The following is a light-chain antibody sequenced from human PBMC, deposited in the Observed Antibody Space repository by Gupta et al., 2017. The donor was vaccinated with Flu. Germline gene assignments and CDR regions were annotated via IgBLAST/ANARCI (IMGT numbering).Light chain of an antibody. Sequence: DIQMTQSPSTLSASVGDRVTITCRASQSISSWLAWYQQKPGKAPKLLIYKASRVESGVTSRFSGSGEGTEFTLTSSSRQNDDCANYYCQQYNSYWTFGQGTKVEIK. CDR3: QQYNSYWT. J-gene: IGKJ1*01. CDR1: QSISSW. CDR2: KAS. V-gene: IGKV1-5*03.